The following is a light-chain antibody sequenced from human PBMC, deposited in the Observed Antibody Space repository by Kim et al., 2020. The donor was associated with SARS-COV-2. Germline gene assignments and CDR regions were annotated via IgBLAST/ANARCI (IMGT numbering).Light chain of an antibody. V-gene: IGLV1-47*01. CDR3: ATWDNTLSGPV. Sequence: GQRVVISCSGSSSNIGSNYVYWYKHFPRAAPKLLIYWNDKRDSGVPARFSGSKSGTSASLAISGLRSEDEADYYCATWDNTLSGPVFGGGTKVTVL. CDR1: SSNIGSNY. CDR2: WND. J-gene: IGLJ3*02.